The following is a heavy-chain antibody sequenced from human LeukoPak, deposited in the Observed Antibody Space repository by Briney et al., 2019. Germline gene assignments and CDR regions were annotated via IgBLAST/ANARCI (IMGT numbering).Heavy chain of an antibody. CDR3: ARKGSGSYYNVYYYYYYMDV. Sequence: SETLSLTCAVYGGSFSGYDWSWIRQPPGKGPEWIGEINHSGSINYNPSLKSRVTISVDTSKNQFSLKLSSVTAADTAVYYCARKGSGSYYNVYYYYYYMDVWGKGTTVTISS. CDR2: INHSGSI. J-gene: IGHJ6*03. D-gene: IGHD3-10*01. CDR1: GGSFSGYD. V-gene: IGHV4-34*01.